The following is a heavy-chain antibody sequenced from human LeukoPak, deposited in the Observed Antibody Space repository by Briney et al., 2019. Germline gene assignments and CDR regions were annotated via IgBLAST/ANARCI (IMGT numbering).Heavy chain of an antibody. Sequence: GGSLRLSCAASGFTVSSNYMSWVRQAPGKGLEWVSVIYSGGSTYYADSVKGRFTISRDNSKNTLYLQMNSLRAEDTAVYYCAKDQVPYGGNSECNYWGQGTLVTVSS. CDR2: IYSGGST. CDR3: AKDQVPYGGNSECNY. J-gene: IGHJ4*02. CDR1: GFTVSSNY. V-gene: IGHV3-53*05. D-gene: IGHD4-23*01.